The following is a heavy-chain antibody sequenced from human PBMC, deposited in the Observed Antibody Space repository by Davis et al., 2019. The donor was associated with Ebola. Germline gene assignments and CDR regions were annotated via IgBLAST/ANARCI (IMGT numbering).Heavy chain of an antibody. CDR3: AREVVVVVAANSQYYYGMDV. D-gene: IGHD2-15*01. CDR2: INPNDGRT. CDR1: GYTFTNYY. J-gene: IGHJ6*04. V-gene: IGHV1-46*01. Sequence: ASVKVSCKASGYTFTNYYMHWVRQAPGQGLEWMGMINPNDGRTIYAQKFQGRVTMTRDTSTSTVYMELSSLRSEDTAVYYCAREVVVVVAANSQYYYGMDVWGKGTTVTVSS.